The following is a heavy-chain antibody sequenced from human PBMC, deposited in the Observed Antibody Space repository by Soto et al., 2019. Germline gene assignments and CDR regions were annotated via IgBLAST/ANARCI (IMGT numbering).Heavy chain of an antibody. CDR3: ARVEAGYDFWSGYSYYYYGMDV. Sequence: QVQLVESGGGLVKPGGSLRLSCAASGFTFSDYYMSWIRQAPGKGLEWVSYISSSGSTIYYADSVKGRFTISRDNAKNSLYLQMNSLRAEDTAVYYCARVEAGYDFWSGYSYYYYGMDVWGQGTTVTVSS. V-gene: IGHV3-11*01. J-gene: IGHJ6*02. CDR1: GFTFSDYY. D-gene: IGHD3-3*01. CDR2: ISSSGSTI.